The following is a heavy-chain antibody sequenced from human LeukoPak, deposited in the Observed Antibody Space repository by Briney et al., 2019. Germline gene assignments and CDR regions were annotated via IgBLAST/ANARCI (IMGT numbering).Heavy chain of an antibody. J-gene: IGHJ5*02. Sequence: GASVKVSCKPSGYTFTCYYMHWVRQAPGQGLDWMGWINPNSGCTNYAQKFQGRVTMTRDTPISTAYMELSRLRSDDTAVYYCARDSLLGELSFVNWFDPWGQGTLVTVSS. CDR2: INPNSGCT. V-gene: IGHV1-2*02. CDR3: ARDSLLGELSFVNWFDP. D-gene: IGHD3-16*02. CDR1: GYTFTCYY.